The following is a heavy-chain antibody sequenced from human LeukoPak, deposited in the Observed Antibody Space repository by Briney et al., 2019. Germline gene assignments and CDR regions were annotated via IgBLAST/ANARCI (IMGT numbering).Heavy chain of an antibody. J-gene: IGHJ4*02. CDR2: ISSSSSTI. D-gene: IGHD4-17*01. V-gene: IGHV3-48*01. Sequence: GGSLRLSCAASGFTFSSYSMNWVRQAPGKGLEWVSYISSSSSTIYYADSVKGRFTISRDNAKNSLYLQMDSLRAEDTAVYYCARDLGTVTYDYWGQGTLVTVSS. CDR1: GFTFSSYS. CDR3: ARDLGTVTYDY.